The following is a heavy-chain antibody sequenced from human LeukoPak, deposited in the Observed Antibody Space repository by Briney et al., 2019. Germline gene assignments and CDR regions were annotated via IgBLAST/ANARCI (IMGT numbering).Heavy chain of an antibody. CDR1: GYTFTSYG. CDR2: INPNSGGT. Sequence: ASVKVSCKASGYTFTSYGISWVRQAPGQGLEWMGWINPNSGGTNYAQKFQGRVTMTRDTSISTAYMELSRLRSDDTAVYYCARDSELLWFGELLNAFDIWGQGTMVTVSS. D-gene: IGHD3-10*01. J-gene: IGHJ3*02. V-gene: IGHV1-2*02. CDR3: ARDSELLWFGELLNAFDI.